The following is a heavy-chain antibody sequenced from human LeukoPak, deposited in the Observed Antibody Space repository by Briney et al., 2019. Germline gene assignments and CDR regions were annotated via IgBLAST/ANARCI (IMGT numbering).Heavy chain of an antibody. V-gene: IGHV3-23*01. CDR2: ISGSGGST. CDR3: AKLGADIVVVPAAMRGVQFDY. CDR1: GFTFSSYA. D-gene: IGHD2-2*01. Sequence: GGSLRLSCAASGFTFSSYAMSWVRQAPGKGLEWVSAISGSGGSTYYADSEKGRFTISRDNSKNTLYLQMNSLRAEDTAVYYCAKLGADIVVVPAAMRGVQFDYWGQGTLVTVSS. J-gene: IGHJ4*02.